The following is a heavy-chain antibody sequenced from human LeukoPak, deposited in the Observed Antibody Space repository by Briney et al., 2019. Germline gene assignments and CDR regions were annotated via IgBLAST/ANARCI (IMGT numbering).Heavy chain of an antibody. V-gene: IGHV1-2*04. D-gene: IGHD2-2*01. Sequence: ASVKVSCKASGYTFTDYYMHWVRQAPGQGLGWMGWINPNSGGTYSAQKFQGWVTMTRDTSISTAYMELSRLTSDDTAVYYCARANALHCSSTSCIFDYWGQGTLVTVSS. CDR3: ARANALHCSSTSCIFDY. CDR1: GYTFTDYY. CDR2: INPNSGGT. J-gene: IGHJ4*02.